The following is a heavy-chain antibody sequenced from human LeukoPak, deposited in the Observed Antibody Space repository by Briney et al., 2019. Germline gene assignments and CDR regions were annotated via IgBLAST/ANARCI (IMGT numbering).Heavy chain of an antibody. V-gene: IGHV3-7*04. D-gene: IGHD3-10*01. J-gene: IGHJ5*02. Sequence: GGSLRLSCAASGFTFSSNAIHWVRQAPGKGLEWVANIKQDGSEKYYVDSVKGRFTISRDNAKNSLYLQMNSLRAEDTAVYYCAREVTMVRGIGWFDPWGQGTLVTVSS. CDR3: AREVTMVRGIGWFDP. CDR2: IKQDGSEK. CDR1: GFTFSSNA.